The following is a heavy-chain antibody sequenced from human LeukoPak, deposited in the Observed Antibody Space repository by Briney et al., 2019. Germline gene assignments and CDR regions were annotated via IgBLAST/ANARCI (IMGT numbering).Heavy chain of an antibody. V-gene: IGHV5-51*01. Sequence: GGSRQIYGKCTGYNFTSYWIGGARPRPGEGVEGMGKIYRSDSDIRYSPSFQGQVPISADKAISTAYLQWSSLKASDPAMYYCATEKVRGVQNQYYYGMDVWGQGTTVTVSS. J-gene: IGHJ6*02. CDR1: GYNFTSYW. CDR2: IYRSDSDI. CDR3: ATEKVRGVQNQYYYGMDV. D-gene: IGHD3-10*01.